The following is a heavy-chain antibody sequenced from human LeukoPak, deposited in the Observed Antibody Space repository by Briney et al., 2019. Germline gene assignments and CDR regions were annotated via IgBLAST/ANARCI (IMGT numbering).Heavy chain of an antibody. CDR2: ISGSGGSK. Sequence: PGRSLRLSCAASGFTFSSYAMHWVRQAPEKGLEWVSSISGSGGSKWFADSVKGRFTISRDNSENTLYLQMNRLRAEDTALYYCAKESSVAGAGLLDYWGQGTLVTVSS. D-gene: IGHD6-19*01. V-gene: IGHV3-23*01. J-gene: IGHJ4*02. CDR3: AKESSVAGAGLLDY. CDR1: GFTFSSYA.